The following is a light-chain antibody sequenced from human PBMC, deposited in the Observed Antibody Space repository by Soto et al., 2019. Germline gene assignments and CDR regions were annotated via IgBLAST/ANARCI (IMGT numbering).Light chain of an antibody. J-gene: IGLJ2*01. Sequence: QSVLTQPPSASGSPGQSVTISCTGTSTDIGGYNFVSWYQQQPGKAPTLLIYEVYKRPSGVPDRFSGSNSGNTASLTVSGLQAEDEAYYYCTSFARSEDPCVVFGGGTKLTVL. CDR2: EVY. V-gene: IGLV2-8*01. CDR1: STDIGGYNF. CDR3: TSFARSEDPCVV.